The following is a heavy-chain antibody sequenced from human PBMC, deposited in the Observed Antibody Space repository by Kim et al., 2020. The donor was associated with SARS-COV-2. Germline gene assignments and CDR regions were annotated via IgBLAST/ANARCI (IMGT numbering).Heavy chain of an antibody. D-gene: IGHD2-2*01. CDR1: GFTFSSYA. CDR2: ISGSGGST. J-gene: IGHJ3*02. CDR3: AKDALIRTSSDDAFDI. Sequence: GGSLRLSCAASGFTFSSYAMSWVRQAPGKVLEWVSAISGSGGSTYYADSVKGRFTISRDNSKNTLYLQMNSLRAEDTAVYYCAKDALIRTSSDDAFDIWGQGTMVTVSS. V-gene: IGHV3-23*01.